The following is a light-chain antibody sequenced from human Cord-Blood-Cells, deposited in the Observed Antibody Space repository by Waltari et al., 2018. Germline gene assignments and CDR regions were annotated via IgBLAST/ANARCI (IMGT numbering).Light chain of an antibody. J-gene: IGKJ3*01. Sequence: EIVLTQSPGTLSLSPGERATLSCRASQSVNSSYLAWYQQKPGQAPRLLIYGASSRATGIPDRFSGSGSGTDFTLTISRLEPEDFAVYYCQQYVSSPFTFGPGTKVDIK. CDR3: QQYVSSPFT. CDR1: QSVNSSY. V-gene: IGKV3-20*01. CDR2: GAS.